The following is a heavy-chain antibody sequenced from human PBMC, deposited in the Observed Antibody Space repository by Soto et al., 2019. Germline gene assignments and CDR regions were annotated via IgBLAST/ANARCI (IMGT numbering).Heavy chain of an antibody. CDR1: GGSISSSSYY. CDR3: GLVGGVGATTIDC. D-gene: IGHD1-26*01. J-gene: IGHJ4*02. CDR2: IYYSGST. Sequence: QLQLQESGPGLVKPSETLSLTCTVSGGSISSSSYYWGWIRQPPGKGLEWIGSIYYSGSTYYNPSLTSRATSSVDTSRTRFSLKLSSVTAADTAVYSCGLVGGVGATTIDCWGQGTLVTVSS. V-gene: IGHV4-39*01.